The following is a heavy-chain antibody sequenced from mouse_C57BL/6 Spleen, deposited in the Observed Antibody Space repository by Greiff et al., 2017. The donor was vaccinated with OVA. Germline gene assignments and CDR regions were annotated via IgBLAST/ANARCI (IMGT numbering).Heavy chain of an antibody. CDR2: IDPSDSET. J-gene: IGHJ1*03. CDR3: ARREYFDF. Sequence: QVQLQQPGAELVRPGSSVKLSCKASGYTFTSYWMHWVKQRPIQGLEWIGNIDPSDSETNYNQKFKDKATLTVDKSSSTAYMQLSSLTSEDSAVYYCARREYFDFWGTGTTVTVSS. CDR1: GYTFTSYW. V-gene: IGHV1-52*01.